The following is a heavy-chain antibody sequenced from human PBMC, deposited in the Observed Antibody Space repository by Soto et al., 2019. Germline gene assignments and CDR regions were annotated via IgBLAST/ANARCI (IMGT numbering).Heavy chain of an antibody. Sequence: SETLSLTCTVSGGSISSYYWSWIRQPPGKGLEWIGYIYYSGSTNYNPSLKSRVTISVDTSKNQFSLKLSSVTAADTAVYYCARQGCSGGSCSLDAFDIWGQGTMVTVSS. V-gene: IGHV4-59*08. D-gene: IGHD2-15*01. CDR3: ARQGCSGGSCSLDAFDI. J-gene: IGHJ3*02. CDR2: IYYSGST. CDR1: GGSISSYY.